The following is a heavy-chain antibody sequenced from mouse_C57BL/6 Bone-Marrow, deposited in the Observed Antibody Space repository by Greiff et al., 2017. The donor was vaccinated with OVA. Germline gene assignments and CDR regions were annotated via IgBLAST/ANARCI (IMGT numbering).Heavy chain of an antibody. CDR2: IWSGGST. D-gene: IGHD1-1*01. Sequence: VKVVESGPGLVQPSQSLSITCTVSGFSLTSYGVHWVRQSPGKGLEWLGVIWSGGSTDYNAAFISRLSISKDNSKSQVFFKMNSLQADDTAIYYCARKAGTTVVDWYFDVWGTGTTVTVSS. CDR3: ARKAGTTVVDWYFDV. CDR1: GFSLTSYG. J-gene: IGHJ1*03. V-gene: IGHV2-2*01.